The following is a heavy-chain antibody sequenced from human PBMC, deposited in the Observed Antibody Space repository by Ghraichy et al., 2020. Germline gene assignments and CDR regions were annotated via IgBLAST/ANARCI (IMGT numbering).Heavy chain of an antibody. J-gene: IGHJ4*02. CDR3: ARGHYGSGLRLRAPVGFDY. CDR2: INHSGST. Sequence: SETLSLTCAVYGGSFSGYYWSWIRQPPGKGLEWIGEINHSGSTNYNPSLKSRVTISVDTSKNQFSLKLSSVTAADTAVYYCARGHYGSGLRLRAPVGFDYWGQGTLVTVSS. D-gene: IGHD3-10*01. V-gene: IGHV4-34*01. CDR1: GGSFSGYY.